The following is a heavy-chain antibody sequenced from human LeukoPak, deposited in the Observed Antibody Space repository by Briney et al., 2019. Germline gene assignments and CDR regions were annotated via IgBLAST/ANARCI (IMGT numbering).Heavy chain of an antibody. J-gene: IGHJ4*02. V-gene: IGHV1-2*02. D-gene: IGHD3-10*01. CDR1: GYTFTGYY. CDR2: INPNSGGT. Sequence: ASVKVSCKASGYTFTGYYMHWVRQAPGQGLEWMGWINPNSGGTNYAQKFQGRVTMTRDTSISTAYMELSRLRSDDTAVYYCARAFTMVRGVIITNFDYWGQGTLVTVSS. CDR3: ARAFTMVRGVIITNFDY.